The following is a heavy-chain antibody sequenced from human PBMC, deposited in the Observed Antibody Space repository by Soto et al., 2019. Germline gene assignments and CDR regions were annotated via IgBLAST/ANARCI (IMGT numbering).Heavy chain of an antibody. CDR1: GFTFSDHS. J-gene: IGHJ4*02. Sequence: PGGSLGLSCAASGFTFSDHSMDWVRQAPGKGLEWLGRSRDKVNSHTTDYAASVKGRFTISRDNSKNSLYLQMNSLKTEDTAVYYCARRYNSGHDYWGQGTLVTLSS. CDR2: SRDKVNSHTT. CDR3: ARRYNSGHDY. V-gene: IGHV3-72*01. D-gene: IGHD6-19*01.